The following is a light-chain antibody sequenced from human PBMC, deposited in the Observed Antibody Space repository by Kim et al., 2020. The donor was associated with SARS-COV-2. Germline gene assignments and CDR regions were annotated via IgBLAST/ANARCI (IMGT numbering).Light chain of an antibody. CDR3: QQYNNWPPLT. Sequence: SPAEKTTLACRASRRVSSNLSWYQQKPGQAPRLLIYGASTRATGIPARFSGSGSGTEFTLTISSMQSEDFAVYYCQQYNNWPPLTFGGGTKVDIK. V-gene: IGKV3-15*01. CDR1: RRVSSN. CDR2: GAS. J-gene: IGKJ4*01.